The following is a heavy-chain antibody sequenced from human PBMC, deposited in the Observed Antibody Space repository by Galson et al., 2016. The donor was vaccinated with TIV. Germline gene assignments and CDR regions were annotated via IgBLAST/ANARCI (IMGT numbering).Heavy chain of an antibody. Sequence: SVKVSCKASGYPVTTHYMHWVRQGPGQGLEWMGFINPSGGGTTYAQNFQGRLIMTGDTSTSTVYMELSSLRSEDTAVYYCARTQSCSGDCYYFDYWGQGALVTVSS. J-gene: IGHJ4*02. V-gene: IGHV1-46*01. CDR2: INPSGGGT. D-gene: IGHD2-21*02. CDR3: ARTQSCSGDCYYFDY. CDR1: GYPVTTHY.